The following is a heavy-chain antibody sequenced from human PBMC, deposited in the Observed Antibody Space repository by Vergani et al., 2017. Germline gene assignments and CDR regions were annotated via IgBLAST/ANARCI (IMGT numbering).Heavy chain of an antibody. CDR3: ATPHTVTTGGMEV. CDR2: FDPEDGEK. V-gene: IGHV1-69-2*01. Sequence: EVPLVQSGAEVKKPWATMNISCKVSGYTFTDNYMHWVKQAPGKGLEWMGLFDPEDGEKIYAEKFKGMVTIAAYTSTDTANLELSSLRSEDTAVYYCATPHTVTTGGMEVWGQGTTVIVSS. D-gene: IGHD4-17*01. J-gene: IGHJ6*02. CDR1: GYTFTDNY.